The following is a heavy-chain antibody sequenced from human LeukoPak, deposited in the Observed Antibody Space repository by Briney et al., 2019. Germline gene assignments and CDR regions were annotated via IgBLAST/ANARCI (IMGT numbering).Heavy chain of an antibody. D-gene: IGHD3-9*01. CDR2: IDPSDSYT. CDR3: AIDDLTGYVY. V-gene: IGHV5-10-1*01. CDR1: GYSFTSYW. Sequence: GESLKISCKGSGYSFTSYWISWVRQMPGKGLEWMGRIDPSDSYTNYSPSFQGHVTISADRSISTAYLQWSSLKASDTAMYCCAIDDLTGYVYWGQGTLLTVSS. J-gene: IGHJ4*02.